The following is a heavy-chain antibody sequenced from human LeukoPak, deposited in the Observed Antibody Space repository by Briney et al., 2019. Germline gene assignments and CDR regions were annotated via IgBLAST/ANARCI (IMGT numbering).Heavy chain of an antibody. CDR3: ARDLSLSLSDPGELDY. J-gene: IGHJ4*02. V-gene: IGHV3-7*05. CDR2: INQDGSET. D-gene: IGHD1-7*01. CDR1: GFKFNFYW. Sequence: PGGSLRLSCAASGFKFNFYWMSWVRQAPGKGLEWVANINQDGSETYYVDSVKGRFTISRENAKNSVNLQMDSLRAEDTAVYYCARDLSLSLSDPGELDYWGQGTVVTVSS.